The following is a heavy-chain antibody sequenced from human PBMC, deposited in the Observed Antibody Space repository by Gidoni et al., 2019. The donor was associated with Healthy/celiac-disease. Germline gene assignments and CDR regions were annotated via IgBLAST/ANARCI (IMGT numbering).Heavy chain of an antibody. CDR1: GGSVSSGSYY. Sequence: QVQLQESGPGLVTPSESLSLTCTVSGGSVSSGSYYWSWIRQPPVKGLEWIGYISYSGSTNYNPCLKSRVTISVDTSKNQFSLKLSSVTAADTAVYYCARAEDYYDSSGYCNWFDPWGQGTLVTVSS. CDR2: ISYSGST. V-gene: IGHV4-61*01. J-gene: IGHJ5*02. CDR3: ARAEDYYDSSGYCNWFDP. D-gene: IGHD3-22*01.